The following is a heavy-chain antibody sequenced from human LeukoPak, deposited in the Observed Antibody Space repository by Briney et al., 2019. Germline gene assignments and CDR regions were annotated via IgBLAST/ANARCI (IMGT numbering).Heavy chain of an antibody. CDR3: ASASGREAAGYLLGLFDY. V-gene: IGHV3-53*01. CDR2: IYSDGRT. CDR1: GLSVSNKY. D-gene: IGHD6-13*01. J-gene: IGHJ4*02. Sequence: GGSLRLSCAASGLSVSNKYMSWARQAPGKGLEWASFIYSDGRTYYTDSVKGRFTISRDNSKNTLYLQMNSLRTEDTAMYYCASASGREAAGYLLGLFDYWGQGTLVTVSS.